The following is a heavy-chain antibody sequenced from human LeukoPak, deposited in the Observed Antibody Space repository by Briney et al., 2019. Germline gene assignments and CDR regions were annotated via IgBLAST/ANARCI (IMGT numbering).Heavy chain of an antibody. V-gene: IGHV5-51*01. CDR1: GYSFTSYW. D-gene: IGHD6-19*01. CDR2: VYPGDSQT. Sequence: GESLKVSCKGSGYSFTSYWTAWVRQMPGKGLEWVGVVYPGDSQTIYSPSFQGQVTISADKSISTVYLQWTSLKASDTAMYYCALSIAVAGTVTYFDFWGQGTLVTVSS. CDR3: ALSIAVAGTVTYFDF. J-gene: IGHJ4*02.